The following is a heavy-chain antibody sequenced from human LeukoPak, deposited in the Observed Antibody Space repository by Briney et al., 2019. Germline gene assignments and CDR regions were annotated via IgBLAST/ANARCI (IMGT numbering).Heavy chain of an antibody. Sequence: PGGSLRLSCAASGFTFSSYAMHWVRQAPGKGLEWVAVISYDGSNKYYADSVKGRFTISRDNSKNTLYLQMNSLRAEDTAVYYCARNRGYSYGYGDYWGRGTLVTVSS. J-gene: IGHJ4*02. CDR3: ARNRGYSYGYGDY. D-gene: IGHD5-18*01. CDR1: GFTFSSYA. V-gene: IGHV3-30*04. CDR2: ISYDGSNK.